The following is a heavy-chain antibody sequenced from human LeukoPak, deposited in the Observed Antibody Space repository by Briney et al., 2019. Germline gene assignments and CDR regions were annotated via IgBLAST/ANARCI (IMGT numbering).Heavy chain of an antibody. CDR1: GFTFNNYG. V-gene: IGHV3-30*02. CDR3: AKGITMIPDAFDI. Sequence: PGGSLRLSCAASGFTFNNYGMHWVRQAPGKGLEWVAFIRYNGNNQYYADSVKGRFTISRDNSKNTLYLQMNSLKGDDTAVYYCAKGITMIPDAFDIWGQGTMVTVSS. J-gene: IGHJ3*02. CDR2: IRYNGNNQ. D-gene: IGHD3-22*01.